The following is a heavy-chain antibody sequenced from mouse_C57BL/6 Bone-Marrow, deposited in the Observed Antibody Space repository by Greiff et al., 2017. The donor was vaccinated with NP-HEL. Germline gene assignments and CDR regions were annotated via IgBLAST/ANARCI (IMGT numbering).Heavy chain of an antibody. CDR2: IDPKNGDH. CDR3: TTYSLYCDGSSYPGFAY. Sequence: EVQLQQSGAELVRPGASVKLSCTASGFNIKDDYMNWVKQRPEQGLEWIGWIDPKNGDHEYASKFQGKATITADTSSNTAYLQLSSLTSEDTAVYYCTTYSLYCDGSSYPGFAYWGQGTLVTVSA. CDR1: GFNIKDDY. J-gene: IGHJ3*01. D-gene: IGHD1-1*01. V-gene: IGHV14-4*01.